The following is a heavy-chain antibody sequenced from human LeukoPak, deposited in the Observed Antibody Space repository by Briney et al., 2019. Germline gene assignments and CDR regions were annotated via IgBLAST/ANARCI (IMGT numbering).Heavy chain of an antibody. D-gene: IGHD1-26*01. CDR1: GGTFSSYA. CDR3: AKGTTTKRYYYYYMDV. CDR2: IIPIFGTA. J-gene: IGHJ6*03. Sequence: GASVKVSCKASGGTFSSYAISWVRQAPGQGLEWMGGIIPIFGTANYAQKFQGRVTITADESTSTAYMELSSLRSEDTAVYYCAKGTTTKRYYYYYMDVWGKGTTVTISS. V-gene: IGHV1-69*13.